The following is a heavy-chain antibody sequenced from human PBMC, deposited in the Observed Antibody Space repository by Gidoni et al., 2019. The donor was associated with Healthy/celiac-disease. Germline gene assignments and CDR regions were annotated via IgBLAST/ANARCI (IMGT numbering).Heavy chain of an antibody. Sequence: QVQLVESGGGVVQPGTSLRLPCSASGFTFSSYGMHWVRQAPCKGLEWVAVIWYDGSNKYYADSVKGRFTISRDNSKNTLYLQMNSLRAEDTAVYYCARDRTVTTVGGEFDPWGQGTLVTVSS. CDR2: IWYDGSNK. CDR3: ARDRTVTTVGGEFDP. CDR1: GFTFSSYG. D-gene: IGHD4-4*01. V-gene: IGHV3-33*01. J-gene: IGHJ5*02.